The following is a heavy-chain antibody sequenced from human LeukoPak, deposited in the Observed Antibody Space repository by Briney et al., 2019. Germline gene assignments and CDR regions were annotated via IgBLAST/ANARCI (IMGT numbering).Heavy chain of an antibody. J-gene: IGHJ4*02. CDR1: GFTFSGYS. Sequence: GGSLRLSCAATGFTFSGYSMNWVRQAPGKGLEWVSYINSISNTIYYTNSVRSRFTISRDNAKNSLYLQMNSLRVEDTAVYYCARSPRWNDGWYPTDYWGQGTLVTVSS. V-gene: IGHV3-48*04. CDR3: ARSPRWNDGWYPTDY. CDR2: INSISNTI. D-gene: IGHD1-1*01.